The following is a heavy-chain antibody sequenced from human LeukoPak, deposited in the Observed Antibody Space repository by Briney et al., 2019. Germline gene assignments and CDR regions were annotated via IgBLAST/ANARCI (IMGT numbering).Heavy chain of an antibody. Sequence: SVKVSCKASGGTFSSYAISWVRQAPGQGLEWMGRIIPIFGTANYAQKFQGRVTITTDESTSTAYMELSSLRSEDTAVYYCARRPITMIVVGNYWGQGTLVTVSS. CDR2: IIPIFGTA. V-gene: IGHV1-69*05. CDR3: ARRPITMIVVGNY. CDR1: GGTFSSYA. D-gene: IGHD3-22*01. J-gene: IGHJ4*02.